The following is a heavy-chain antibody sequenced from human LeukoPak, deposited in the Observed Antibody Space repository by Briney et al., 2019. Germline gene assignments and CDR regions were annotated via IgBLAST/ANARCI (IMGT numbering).Heavy chain of an antibody. V-gene: IGHV5-51*01. CDR1: GYSFTSYW. CDR2: IYPGDSDT. Sequence: KPGESLKISCKGSGYSFTSYWIAWVRQMPGEGLEWMGIIYPGDSDTRYSPSFQGQATISADKSISTAFLQWSSLKASDSAMYYCASLRSYSDAFDIWGQGTMVTVSS. J-gene: IGHJ3*02. D-gene: IGHD2-21*01. CDR3: ASLRSYSDAFDI.